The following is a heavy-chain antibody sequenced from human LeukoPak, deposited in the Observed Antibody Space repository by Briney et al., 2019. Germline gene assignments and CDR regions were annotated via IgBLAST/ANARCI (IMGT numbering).Heavy chain of an antibody. CDR2: ISYDGSNK. CDR1: GFSFNNYA. CDR3: ATAGGSSGSYPFIS. Sequence: GGSLRLSCAASGFSFNNYAIHWVRQAPGKGLEWVAVISYDGSNKRYADAVKGRFTISGDNSKNTLYLQMNSLGAEDTAVYYCATAGGSSGSYPFISWGQGTLVTVSS. V-gene: IGHV3-30*03. D-gene: IGHD6-19*01. J-gene: IGHJ5*02.